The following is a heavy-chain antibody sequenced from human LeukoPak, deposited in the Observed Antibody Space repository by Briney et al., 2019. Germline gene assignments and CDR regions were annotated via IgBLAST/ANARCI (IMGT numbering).Heavy chain of an antibody. Sequence: SQTLSLTCTVSGGSISSGGYYWSWIRQPPGKGLEWIGYIYHSGSTYYNPSLKSRVTISVDRSKNQFSLKLSSVTAADTAVYYCARHVDWAGNAFDIWGQGTMVTVSS. CDR1: GGSISSGGYY. CDR3: ARHVDWAGNAFDI. J-gene: IGHJ3*02. D-gene: IGHD3-9*01. V-gene: IGHV4-30-2*01. CDR2: IYHSGST.